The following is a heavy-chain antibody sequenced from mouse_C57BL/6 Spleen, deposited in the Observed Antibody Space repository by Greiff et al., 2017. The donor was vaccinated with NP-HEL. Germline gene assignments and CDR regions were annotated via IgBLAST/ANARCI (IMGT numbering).Heavy chain of an antibody. CDR1: GLTFSDYY. D-gene: IGHD2-5*01. CDR2: ISNGGGST. J-gene: IGHJ4*01. Sequence: EVNVVESGGGLVQPGGSLKLSCAASGLTFSDYYMYWVRQTPEKRLEWVAYISNGGGSTYYPDTVKGRFTISRDNAKNTLYLQMSRLKSEDTAMYYCARHLYSNYDYAMDYWGQGTSVTVSS. CDR3: ARHLYSNYDYAMDY. V-gene: IGHV5-12*01.